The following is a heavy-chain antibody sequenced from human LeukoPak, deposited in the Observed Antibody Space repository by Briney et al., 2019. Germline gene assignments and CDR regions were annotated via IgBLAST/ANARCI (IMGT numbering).Heavy chain of an antibody. CDR3: ARDRRYFDWLFYYYMDV. V-gene: IGHV1-8*03. Sequence: ASVKVSCKASGYTSTGYYMHWVRQATGQGLEWMGWMNPNSGNTGYAQKFQGRVTITRNTSISTAYMELSSLRSDDTAVYYCARDRRYFDWLFYYYMDVWGKGTTVTISS. J-gene: IGHJ6*03. CDR2: MNPNSGNT. CDR1: GYTSTGYY. D-gene: IGHD3-9*01.